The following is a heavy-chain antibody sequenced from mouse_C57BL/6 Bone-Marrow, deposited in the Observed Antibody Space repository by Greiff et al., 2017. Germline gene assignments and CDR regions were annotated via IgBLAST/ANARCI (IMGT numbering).Heavy chain of an antibody. Sequence: QVTLKESGPGILQPSQTLSLTCSFSGFSLSTFGMGVGWIRQPSGKGLEWLAHIWWDDDKYYNPALKSRLTISKDTSKNQVFLKIANVDTADTATYYCARPIYYGNHGAMDYWSQGTSVTVSS. J-gene: IGHJ4*01. CDR3: ARPIYYGNHGAMDY. CDR1: GFSLSTFGMG. V-gene: IGHV8-8*01. CDR2: IWWDDDK. D-gene: IGHD2-1*01.